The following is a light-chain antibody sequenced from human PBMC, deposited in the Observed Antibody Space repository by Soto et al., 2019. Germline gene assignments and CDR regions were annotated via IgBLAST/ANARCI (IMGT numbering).Light chain of an antibody. V-gene: IGKV3D-11*01. CDR1: QGVSCY. CDR3: QQRSNWHELT. J-gene: IGKJ4*01. CDR2: DES. Sequence: EIVLTQSPATLSLSPGERATLSCMARQGVSCYLAWYQQKPGQAPGLLIYDESNRATGIPATFSGSGPGTDLTLTIISLEPEEFAVYYCQQRSNWHELTFGGGTKVEIK.